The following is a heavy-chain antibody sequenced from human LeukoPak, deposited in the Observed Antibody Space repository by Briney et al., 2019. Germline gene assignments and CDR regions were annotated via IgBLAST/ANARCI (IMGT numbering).Heavy chain of an antibody. J-gene: IGHJ4*02. Sequence: PSQTLSLTCTVSGGSISSSDYYWGWIRQPPGKGLEWIGSIYDNGSTYYNLSLKSRVIISVDTSRNQFSLKLSSVIAADTAVYYCARHPPNRSGWGSYFDYWGQGTLVTVST. CDR3: ARHPPNRSGWGSYFDY. V-gene: IGHV4-39*01. CDR1: GGSISSSDYY. CDR2: IYDNGST. D-gene: IGHD6-19*01.